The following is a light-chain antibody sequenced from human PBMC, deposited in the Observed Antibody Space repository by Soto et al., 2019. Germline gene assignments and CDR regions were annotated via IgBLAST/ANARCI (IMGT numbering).Light chain of an antibody. J-gene: IGKJ1*01. CDR1: QSISTS. Sequence: DIQMTQFPSTLSAFVGDRVTITCRASQSISTSLAWYQQKPGKAPKLLIYFASSLESGVPARFSGSGSATEFTLSISSLQPDDFATYYCQQYHSYSRTFGQGTKVEIK. V-gene: IGKV1-5*03. CDR3: QQYHSYSRT. CDR2: FAS.